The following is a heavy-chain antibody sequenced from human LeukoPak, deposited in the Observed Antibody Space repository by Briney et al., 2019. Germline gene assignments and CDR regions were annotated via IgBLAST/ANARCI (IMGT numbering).Heavy chain of an antibody. J-gene: IGHJ6*02. D-gene: IGHD2-2*01. CDR3: AKDVVPAANYYYYGMDV. V-gene: IGHV3-9*01. CDR1: GFTFDDYA. Sequence: GGSLRLSCAASGFTFDDYAMHWVRQAPGKGLEWVSGISWNSGSIGYADSVKGRFTISRDNAKNSLYLQKNSLRAEDTALYYCAKDVVPAANYYYYGMDVWGQGTTVTVSS. CDR2: ISWNSGSI.